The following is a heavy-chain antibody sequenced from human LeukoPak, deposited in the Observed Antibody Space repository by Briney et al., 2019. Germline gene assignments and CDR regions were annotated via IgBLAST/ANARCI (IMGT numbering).Heavy chain of an antibody. J-gene: IGHJ4*02. D-gene: IGHD3-9*01. CDR1: GFTFSSYW. V-gene: IGHV3-74*01. CDR3: ASPILTGYYKSDY. CDR2: INSDGSST. Sequence: GGSLRLSCAASGFTFSSYWMHWVRQAPGKGLGWVSRINSDGSSTSYADSVKGRFTISRDNAKNTLYLQMNSLRAEDTAVYYCASPILTGYYKSDYWGQGTLVTVSS.